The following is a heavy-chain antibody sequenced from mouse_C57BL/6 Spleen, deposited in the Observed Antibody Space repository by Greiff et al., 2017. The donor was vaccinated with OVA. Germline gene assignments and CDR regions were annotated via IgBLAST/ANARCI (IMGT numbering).Heavy chain of an antibody. CDR2: IDPEDGET. D-gene: IGHD1-1*01. J-gene: IGHJ1*03. V-gene: IGHV14-2*01. Sequence: VQLQQSGAELVKPGASVKLSCTASGFNIKDYYMHWVKQRTEQGLEWIGRIDPEDGETKYAPKFQGKATITADTSSNTAYLQLSSLTAEDTAGYYSAPYYDGSSHWYFDVWGKGTTVTVSS. CDR1: GFNIKDYY. CDR3: APYYDGSSHWYFDV.